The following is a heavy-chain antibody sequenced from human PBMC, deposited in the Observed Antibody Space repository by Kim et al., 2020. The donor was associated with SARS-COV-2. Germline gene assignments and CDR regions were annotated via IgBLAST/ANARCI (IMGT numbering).Heavy chain of an antibody. CDR2: INHSGST. V-gene: IGHV4-34*01. CDR1: GGSFSGYY. Sequence: SETLSLTCAVYGGSFSGYYWSWIRQPPGKGLEWIGEINHSGSTNYNPSLKSRVTISVDTSKNQFSLKLSSVTAADTAVYYCAREWWFAGHRDYFDYWGQGTLVTVSS. D-gene: IGHD2-15*01. J-gene: IGHJ4*02. CDR3: AREWWFAGHRDYFDY.